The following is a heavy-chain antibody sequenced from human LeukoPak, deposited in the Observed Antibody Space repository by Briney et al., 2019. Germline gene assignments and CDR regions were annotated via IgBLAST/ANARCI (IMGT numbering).Heavy chain of an antibody. Sequence: PGGSLRLSCAASGFTFSTNGMHWVRQAPGKGLEWAAFIRYDGSNTQYADSVKGRFTISRDNSKNTLYLQMNSLRAEDTAMYYCAKVVRYYYDSSGSALDYWGQGTLVTVSS. CDR1: GFTFSTNG. D-gene: IGHD3-22*01. CDR2: IRYDGSNT. V-gene: IGHV3-30*02. CDR3: AKVVRYYYDSSGSALDY. J-gene: IGHJ4*02.